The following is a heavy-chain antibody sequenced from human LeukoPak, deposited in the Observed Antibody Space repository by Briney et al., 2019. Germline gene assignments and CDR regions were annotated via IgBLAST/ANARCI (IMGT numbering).Heavy chain of an antibody. CDR1: GGSISSYY. D-gene: IGHD3-22*01. Sequence: SETLSLTCTVSGGSISSYYWSWIRQPPGKGLEWIGYIYYSGSTNYNPSLKSRVTISVDTSKSQFSLKLSSVTAADTAVYYCARSYYYDSSGYYGFDYWGQGTLVTVSS. V-gene: IGHV4-59*01. CDR3: ARSYYYDSSGYYGFDY. CDR2: IYYSGST. J-gene: IGHJ4*02.